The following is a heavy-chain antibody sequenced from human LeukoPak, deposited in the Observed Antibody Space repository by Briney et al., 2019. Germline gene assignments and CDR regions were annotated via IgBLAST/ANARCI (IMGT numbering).Heavy chain of an antibody. CDR1: GFTFSSYS. J-gene: IGHJ4*02. V-gene: IGHV3-48*02. Sequence: PGGSLRLSCAASGFTFSSYSMNWGRQAPGKGLEWVSYITSSGSTIYYADSVKGRFTISRDNAKNSLYLQMDSLRDEDTAIYYCAKAKTYYFDYWGQGTLVTVSS. CDR2: ITSSGSTI. CDR3: AKAKTYYFDY.